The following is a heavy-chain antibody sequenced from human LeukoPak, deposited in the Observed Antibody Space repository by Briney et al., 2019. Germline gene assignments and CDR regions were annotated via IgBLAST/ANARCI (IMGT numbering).Heavy chain of an antibody. J-gene: IGHJ6*03. Sequence: SESLSLTCAVYGGSFSGYYWSWIRQPPGKGLEWIGEINHSGSTNYNPSLKSRVTISVDTSKNQFSLKLSSVTAADTAVYYCARAGPQYDFWSGYCPNYYYYYMDVWGKATTVTVSS. V-gene: IGHV4-34*01. CDR1: GGSFSGYY. D-gene: IGHD3-3*01. CDR2: INHSGST. CDR3: ARAGPQYDFWSGYCPNYYYYYMDV.